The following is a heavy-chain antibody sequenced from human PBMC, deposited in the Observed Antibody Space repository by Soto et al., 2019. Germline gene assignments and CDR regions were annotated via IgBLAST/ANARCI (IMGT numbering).Heavy chain of an antibody. J-gene: IGHJ4*02. CDR2: INHSGNT. CDR1: GGSFSTYY. V-gene: IGHV4-34*01. CDR3: TGPYPYYFDS. Sequence: SETLSLTCTVSGGSFSTYYWSWIRQPPGKGLEWIGEINHSGNTNYNPSLMARVTMSFDTSKNQFSLKLSSVTAADTAVYYCTGPYPYYFDSWGQGTLVTVSS.